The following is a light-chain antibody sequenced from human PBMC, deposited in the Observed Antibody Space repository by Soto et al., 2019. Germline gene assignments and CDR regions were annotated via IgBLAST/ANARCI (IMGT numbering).Light chain of an antibody. CDR3: ATWDESLNGLV. CDR1: SSNIGSNF. CDR2: NNN. Sequence: QSVLTQPPSASGTPGQRVTIPCSGSSSNIGSNFVNWYQQLPGTAPKLLMYNNNQRPSGVPDRFSGSKSGTSASLAISGLQSEDEADYHCATWDESLNGLVFGGGTQLTVL. J-gene: IGLJ3*02. V-gene: IGLV1-44*01.